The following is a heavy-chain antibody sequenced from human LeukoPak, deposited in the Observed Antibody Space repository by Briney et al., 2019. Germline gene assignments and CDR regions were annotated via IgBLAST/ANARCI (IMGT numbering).Heavy chain of an antibody. CDR2: ISWHSGSI. Sequence: GRSLRLSCAASGFTFDDYAMHWVRQAPGKGLEWVSGISWHSGSIGYADSVKGRFTISRDNAQNSLYLQMNSLKTEDTAVYYCTTDLRWEQNFDYWGQGTLVTVSS. D-gene: IGHD1-26*01. V-gene: IGHV3-9*01. CDR1: GFTFDDYA. CDR3: TTDLRWEQNFDY. J-gene: IGHJ4*02.